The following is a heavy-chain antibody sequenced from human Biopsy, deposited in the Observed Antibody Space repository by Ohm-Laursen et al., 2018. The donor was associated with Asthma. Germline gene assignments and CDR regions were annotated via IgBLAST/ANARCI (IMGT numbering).Heavy chain of an antibody. V-gene: IGHV3-33*01. D-gene: IGHD2-21*02. Sequence: SLSLSCAASGFTFRSYGMHWVRQAPGQGLEWVAIIWYDGSNKYHADSVKGRFTISRDNSKNTLYLQMNSLRAEDTAVYYCASYEVVTSILPLDVWGQGTTVTVSS. CDR2: IWYDGSNK. CDR3: ASYEVVTSILPLDV. CDR1: GFTFRSYG. J-gene: IGHJ6*02.